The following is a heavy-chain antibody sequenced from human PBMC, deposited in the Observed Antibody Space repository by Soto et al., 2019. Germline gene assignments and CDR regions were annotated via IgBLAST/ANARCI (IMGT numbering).Heavy chain of an antibody. Sequence: SXKVSCKAAGYTXSSYDSDWVRQATGQGLEWMGWMNPNSGNTGYAQKFQGRVTMTRNTSIRTAYMELSSLRSEDTDVYYCARPLWLQTFSMDVWGQGTTGTVSS. J-gene: IGHJ6*02. CDR2: MNPNSGNT. V-gene: IGHV1-8*01. CDR1: GYTXSSYD. CDR3: ARPLWLQTFSMDV. D-gene: IGHD5-12*01.